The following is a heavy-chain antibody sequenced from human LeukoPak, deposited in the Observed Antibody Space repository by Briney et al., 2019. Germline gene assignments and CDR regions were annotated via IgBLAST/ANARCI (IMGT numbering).Heavy chain of an antibody. CDR3: AKGDKMLTWRRTYNRFDP. J-gene: IGHJ5*02. CDR1: GFTFSSYG. CDR2: IHHEGSNK. D-gene: IGHD3-16*01. V-gene: IGHV3-30*02. Sequence: GGSLRPARSASGFTFSSYGMHWVRPAPGKGLDWVAFIHHEGSNKYYADSVRGRFTISRDNSKNTLYLQMNSLRAEDTAVYFCAKGDKMLTWRRTYNRFDPWGQGTLVTVSS.